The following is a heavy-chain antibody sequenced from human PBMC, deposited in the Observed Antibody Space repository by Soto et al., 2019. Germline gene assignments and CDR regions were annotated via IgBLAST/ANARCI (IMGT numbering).Heavy chain of an antibody. D-gene: IGHD3-10*01. V-gene: IGHV3-64*02. CDR3: ARSGPSGHLDY. J-gene: IGHJ4*02. Sequence: GSLRLSCAASGFTFSSYAMHWVRQAPGRGLEYVSAISSNGVSTYYADSVKGRFTISRDNSKNTLYLQMGSLRAEDMAVYYCARSGPSGHLDYWGQGTLVTVSS. CDR1: GFTFSSYA. CDR2: ISSNGVST.